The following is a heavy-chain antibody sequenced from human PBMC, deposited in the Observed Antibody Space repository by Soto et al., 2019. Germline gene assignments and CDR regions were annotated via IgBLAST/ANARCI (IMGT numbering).Heavy chain of an antibody. D-gene: IGHD3-3*01. Sequence: QVQLQQWDAGLLKPSETLSLTCAVYGGSFSGYYWSWIRQPPGKGLEWIGEINHSGSTNYNPSLKSRVTISVDTSKNQFSLKLSSVTAADTAVYYCARGDINEVTIFGVVFDYWGQGTLVTVSS. CDR1: GGSFSGYY. CDR3: ARGDINEVTIFGVVFDY. V-gene: IGHV4-34*01. J-gene: IGHJ4*02. CDR2: INHSGST.